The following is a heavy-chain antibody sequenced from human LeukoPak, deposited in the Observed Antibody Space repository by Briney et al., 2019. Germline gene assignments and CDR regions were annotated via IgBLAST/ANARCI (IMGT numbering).Heavy chain of an antibody. CDR2: ISAYNGNT. V-gene: IGHV1-18*01. CDR1: GYTFTSYA. D-gene: IGHD1-1*01. J-gene: IGHJ3*02. Sequence: GASVKVSCKASGYTFTSYAMNWVRQAPGQGLEWMGWISAYNGNTNYAQKLQGRVTMTTDTSTSTAYMELRSLRSDDTAVYYCARGSVLVPGTAFDIWGQGTMVTVSS. CDR3: ARGSVLVPGTAFDI.